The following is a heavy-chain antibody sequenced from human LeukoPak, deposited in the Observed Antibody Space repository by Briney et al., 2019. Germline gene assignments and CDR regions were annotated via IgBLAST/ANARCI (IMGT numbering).Heavy chain of an antibody. CDR1: GFTFSSYG. CDR2: MRYDGSNK. D-gene: IGHD5-12*01. J-gene: IGHJ4*02. CDR3: AKDRLPRGYSGYDLDY. V-gene: IGHV3-30*02. Sequence: GGSLRLSCAASGFTFSSYGMHWVRQAPGKGRGGVAFMRYDGSNKYYADSVKSRFTISRDNSKNTLYLQMNSLRAEDTAVYYCAKDRLPRGYSGYDLDYWGQGTLVTVSS.